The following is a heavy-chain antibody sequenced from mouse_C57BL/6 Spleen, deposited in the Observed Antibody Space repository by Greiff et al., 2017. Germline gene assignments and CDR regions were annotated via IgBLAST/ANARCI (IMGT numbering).Heavy chain of an antibody. D-gene: IGHD1-1*01. CDR2: IDPANGNT. Sequence: EVQLQQSVAELVRPGASVKLSCTASGFNIKNTYMHWVKQRPEQGLEWIGRIDPANGNTKYAPKFQGKATITADTSSNTAYLQLSSLTSEDTAIYYCASPPAFYYGSSYAMDYWGQGTSVTVSS. CDR3: ASPPAFYYGSSYAMDY. J-gene: IGHJ4*01. V-gene: IGHV14-3*01. CDR1: GFNIKNTY.